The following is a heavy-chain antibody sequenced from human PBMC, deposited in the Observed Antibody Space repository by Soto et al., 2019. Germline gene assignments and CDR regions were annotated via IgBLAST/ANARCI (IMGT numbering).Heavy chain of an antibody. D-gene: IGHD3-22*01. Sequence: SETLSLTCTVSGGSISSGGYYWSWIRQHPGKGLEWIGYIYYSGSTYHDPSLKSRVTISVDTSKNQFSLKLNSVTAADTAVYYCARARQYYDCELDPWGQGTLVTVSS. CDR2: IYYSGST. CDR1: GGSISSGGYY. V-gene: IGHV4-31*03. CDR3: ARARQYYDCELDP. J-gene: IGHJ5*02.